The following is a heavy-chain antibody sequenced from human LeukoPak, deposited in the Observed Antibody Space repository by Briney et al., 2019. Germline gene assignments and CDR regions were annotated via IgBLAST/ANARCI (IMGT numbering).Heavy chain of an antibody. Sequence: PGGSLRLTCVASGFTFNSYAMSWVRQAPGKGLEWVSAISGSGGSTYYADYVKGRFTISRDNSKSTLYLQMNSLGAEDTALYYCAKDNGYCTSTSCFLEYWGQGTLLTVSS. J-gene: IGHJ4*02. CDR1: GFTFNSYA. V-gene: IGHV3-23*01. CDR2: ISGSGGST. D-gene: IGHD2-2*03. CDR3: AKDNGYCTSTSCFLEY.